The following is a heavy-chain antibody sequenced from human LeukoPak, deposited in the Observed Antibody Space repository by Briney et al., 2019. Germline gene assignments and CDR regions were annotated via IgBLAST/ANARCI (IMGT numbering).Heavy chain of an antibody. CDR1: GGSISHSSYY. V-gene: IGHV4-39*07. CDR3: ARKATIRGGFH. Sequence: SETLSLTCTVSGGSISHSSYYWGWIRQPPGKGLEWIGEINHSGSTNNNPSPKSRITISVDTSKNQFSLKLISVTAADTAVYYCARKATIRGGFHWGQGTLVTVSS. J-gene: IGHJ4*02. D-gene: IGHD3-16*01. CDR2: INHSGST.